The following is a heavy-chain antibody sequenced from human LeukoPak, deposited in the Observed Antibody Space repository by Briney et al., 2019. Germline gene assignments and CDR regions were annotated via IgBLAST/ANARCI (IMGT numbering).Heavy chain of an antibody. Sequence: GGSLRLSCTTSGFTFGDHAMSWVRQAPGKGLEWVSVISGSGGSTYYADSVKGRFTISRDNSKNTLYLQMNSLIAEDTAVYYCAKESIAVAFDYWGQGTLVTVSS. CDR2: ISGSGGST. CDR1: GFTFGDHA. V-gene: IGHV3-23*01. J-gene: IGHJ4*02. CDR3: AKESIAVAFDY. D-gene: IGHD6-19*01.